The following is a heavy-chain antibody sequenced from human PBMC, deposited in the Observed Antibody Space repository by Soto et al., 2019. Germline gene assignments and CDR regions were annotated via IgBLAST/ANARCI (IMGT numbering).Heavy chain of an antibody. Sequence: PSETLSLTCTVSGGSISSYYWSWIRQPPGKGLEWIGYIYYSGSTNYNPSLKSRVTISVDTSKNQFSLKLSSVTAADTAVYYCARGISGYDILTYYYYYYMDVWGKGTTVTVSS. D-gene: IGHD3-9*01. CDR1: GGSISSYY. J-gene: IGHJ6*03. CDR2: IYYSGST. CDR3: ARGISGYDILTYYYYYYMDV. V-gene: IGHV4-59*01.